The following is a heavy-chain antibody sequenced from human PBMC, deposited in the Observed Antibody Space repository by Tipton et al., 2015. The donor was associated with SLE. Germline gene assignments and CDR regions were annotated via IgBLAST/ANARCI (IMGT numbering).Heavy chain of an antibody. CDR2: INT. CDR1: GGSLSSSSYY. Sequence: TLSLTCTVSGGSLSSSSYYWGWIRQPPGKGLEWIGTINTNYNPSLKSRVSISADTSKNQFSLKLSSETAADTAVYYCARYKAATMRDDWGQGALVTVSS. CDR3: ARYKAATMRDD. D-gene: IGHD2-15*01. J-gene: IGHJ4*02. V-gene: IGHV4-39*01.